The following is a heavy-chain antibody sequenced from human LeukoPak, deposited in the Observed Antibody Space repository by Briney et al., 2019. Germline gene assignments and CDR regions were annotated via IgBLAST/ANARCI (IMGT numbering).Heavy chain of an antibody. V-gene: IGHV3-74*01. CDR1: GFTFNEFW. CDR3: ARESEAAGNYYLDH. D-gene: IGHD6-25*01. Sequence: GGYLRLSCAASGFTFNEFWMHWVRQVPGKGLMWVARIHKDGLHTWYADSMKGRFTISTDNAENTVYLQLNSLRVEDTAVYYCARESEAAGNYYLDHWGQGNLVTVSS. J-gene: IGHJ4*02. CDR2: IHKDGLHT.